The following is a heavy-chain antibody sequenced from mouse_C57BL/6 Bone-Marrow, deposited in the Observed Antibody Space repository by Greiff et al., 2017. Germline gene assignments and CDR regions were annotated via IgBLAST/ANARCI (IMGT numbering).Heavy chain of an antibody. D-gene: IGHD1-1*01. Sequence: VKLMESGAELARPGASVKLSCKASGYTFTSYGISWVKQRTGQGLEWIGEIYPRSGNTYYNEKFKGKATLTADKSSSTAYMELRSLTSSYSAVSFFAHALLSSSSPYYFTYSPPLTPLPFSS. J-gene: IGHJ2*01. CDR3: AHALLSSSSPYYFTY. V-gene: IGHV1-81*01. CDR2: IYPRSGNT. CDR1: GYTFTSYG.